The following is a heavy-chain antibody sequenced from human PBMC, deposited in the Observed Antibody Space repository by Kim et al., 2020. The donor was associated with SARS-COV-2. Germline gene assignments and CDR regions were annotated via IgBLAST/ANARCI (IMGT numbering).Heavy chain of an antibody. Sequence: GGSLRLSCAASGFTFSSYSMNWVRQAPGKGLEWVSYISSSSSTIYYADSVKGRFTISRDNAKNSLYLQMNSLRDEDTAVYYCARERRGPYDILTGSPDGMDVWGQGTTVTVSS. V-gene: IGHV3-48*02. CDR1: GFTFSSYS. CDR2: ISSSSSTI. J-gene: IGHJ6*02. CDR3: ARERRGPYDILTGSPDGMDV. D-gene: IGHD3-9*01.